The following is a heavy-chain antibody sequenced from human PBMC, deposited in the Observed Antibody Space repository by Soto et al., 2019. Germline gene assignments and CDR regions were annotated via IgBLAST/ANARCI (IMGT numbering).Heavy chain of an antibody. CDR1: GFTFSSYS. J-gene: IGHJ4*02. CDR2: ISSSSSYI. V-gene: IGHV3-21*01. CDR3: ARASDCTNGVCYRAYYFDF. D-gene: IGHD2-8*01. Sequence: PGGSLRLSCAASGFTFSSYSMNWVRQAPGKGLEWVSSISSSSSYIYYADSVKGRFTISRDNAKNSLYLQMNSLRAEDTAVYYCARASDCTNGVCYRAYYFDFWGQGTLLTVS.